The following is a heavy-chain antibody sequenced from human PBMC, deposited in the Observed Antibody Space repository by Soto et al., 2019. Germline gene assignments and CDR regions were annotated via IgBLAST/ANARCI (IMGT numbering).Heavy chain of an antibody. CDR2: IDWDDDK. Sequence: SGPTLVNPTQTLTLTCTFSGFSLSTSGMCVSWIRQPPGKALEWLARIDWDDDKYYSTSLKTRLTISKDTSKNQVVLTMTNMDPVDTATYYCARIPPVGATTGGFDYWGQGTLVTVSS. D-gene: IGHD1-26*01. CDR3: ARIPPVGATTGGFDY. J-gene: IGHJ4*02. V-gene: IGHV2-70*11. CDR1: GFSLSTSGMC.